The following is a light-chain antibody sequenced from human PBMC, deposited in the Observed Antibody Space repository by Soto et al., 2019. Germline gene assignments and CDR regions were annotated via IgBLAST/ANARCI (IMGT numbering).Light chain of an antibody. CDR3: QQSYSTPWT. Sequence: IQLTQSPSSLSASVGDTVTITCRASQAIGSYFAWYQQRPGTAPKLLIYSASTLHSGVPSRFSGSGSGTDFTLTISSLQPEDFATYYCQQSYSTPWTFGQGTKVDIK. CDR1: QAIGSY. J-gene: IGKJ1*01. CDR2: SAS. V-gene: IGKV1-39*01.